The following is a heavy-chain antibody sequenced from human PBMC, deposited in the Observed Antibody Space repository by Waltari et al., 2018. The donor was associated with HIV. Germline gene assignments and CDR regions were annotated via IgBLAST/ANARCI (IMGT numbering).Heavy chain of an antibody. Sequence: QVQLVQSGAEVKKPGAAVKVSCKVSGYTLSELSMHWVRQAAGKGFEWMGGFDHEEGEAIYAQKCQGRVTMTEDTSTDTAYMEVANLKFEDTAVYYCTAGEPPGGYWGQGTLVTVSS. CDR2: FDHEEGEA. J-gene: IGHJ4*02. CDR1: GYTLSELS. D-gene: IGHD1-1*01. CDR3: TAGEPPGGY. V-gene: IGHV1-24*01.